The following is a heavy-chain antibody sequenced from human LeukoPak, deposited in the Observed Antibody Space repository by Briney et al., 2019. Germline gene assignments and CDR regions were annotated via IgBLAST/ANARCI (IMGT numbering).Heavy chain of an antibody. CDR1: GFTVSSNY. Sequence: PGGSLRLSCAASGFTVSSNYMSWVRQAPGKVLEWVSVIYSGGSTYYADSVKGRFTISRDNSKNTLYLQMNSLRAEDTAVYYCARGGSHYYMDVWGKGTTVTVSS. CDR2: IYSGGST. V-gene: IGHV3-53*01. CDR3: ARGGSHYYMDV. D-gene: IGHD6-13*01. J-gene: IGHJ6*03.